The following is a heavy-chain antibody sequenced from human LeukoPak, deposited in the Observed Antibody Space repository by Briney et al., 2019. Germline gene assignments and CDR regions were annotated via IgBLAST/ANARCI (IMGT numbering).Heavy chain of an antibody. CDR1: GGSISSSSYY. Sequence: SETLSLTCTVSGGSISSSSYYWGWIRQPPGKGLEWIGSIYYSGSTYYNPSLKSRVTISVDTSKNQFSLKLSSVTAADTAVYYCARDCSGGSCYGAFDIWGQGTMVTVSS. V-gene: IGHV4-39*02. J-gene: IGHJ3*02. D-gene: IGHD2-15*01. CDR3: ARDCSGGSCYGAFDI. CDR2: IYYSGST.